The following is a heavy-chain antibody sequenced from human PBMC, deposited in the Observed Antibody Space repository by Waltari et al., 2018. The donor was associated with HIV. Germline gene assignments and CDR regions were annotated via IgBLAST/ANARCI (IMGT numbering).Heavy chain of an antibody. V-gene: IGHV3-7*03. J-gene: IGHJ4*02. CDR1: GFPFGSFS. D-gene: IGHD3-10*01. Sequence: EVQLVESGGGLVQPGGSRRLSCVTSGFPFGSFSMSWVRQSPGKGLEWVANVNRDSTEKFYVDSVKGRFIISRDNTNSTLFLYMSSLRGEDTALYYCAREVFGSPYYFNYWGQGALVTVSS. CDR2: VNRDSTEK. CDR3: AREVFGSPYYFNY.